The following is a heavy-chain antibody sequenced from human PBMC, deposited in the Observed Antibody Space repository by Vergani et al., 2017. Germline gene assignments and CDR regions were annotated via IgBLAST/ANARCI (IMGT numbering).Heavy chain of an antibody. J-gene: IGHJ5*02. D-gene: IGHD2-15*01. CDR3: ASCYCSGGSWPLGPLFDP. CDR2: IIPSFGTA. V-gene: IGHV1-69*15. Sequence: QVQLVQSGAEVKKPGSSVKVSCKASGGTFSSYAISWVRQAPGQGLEWMGRIIPSFGTANYAQKFQGRVTITADESTSTAYMELSSLRSEDTAVYYCASCYCSGGSWPLGPLFDPWGQGTLVTVSS. CDR1: GGTFSSYA.